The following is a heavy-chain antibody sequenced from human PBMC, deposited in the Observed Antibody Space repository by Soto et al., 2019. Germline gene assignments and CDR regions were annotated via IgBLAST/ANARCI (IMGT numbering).Heavy chain of an antibody. Sequence: SETLSLTCAVYGGSFSDTYWNWFRQPPGKGLEWIGEINHNTNTIYNPSLTSRVTISVDTSKNHFSLKLSSVTAADTAVYFCARDRGYESSLGLYYWGQGTLVTVSS. V-gene: IGHV4-34*01. J-gene: IGHJ4*02. CDR1: GGSFSDTY. CDR2: INHNTNT. CDR3: ARDRGYESSLGLYY. D-gene: IGHD3-22*01.